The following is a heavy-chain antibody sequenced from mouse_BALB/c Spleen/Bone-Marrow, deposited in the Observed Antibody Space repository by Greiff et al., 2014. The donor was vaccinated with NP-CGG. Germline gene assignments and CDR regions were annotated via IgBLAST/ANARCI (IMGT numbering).Heavy chain of an antibody. Sequence: LVESGPELVKPGASVKMSCKASGYTFTSYVMHWVKQKPGQGLEWIGYINPYNDGAKYNEKFKGKATLTSDKSSSTAYMELSSLTSEDSAVYYCARWDYGSSYPYWGQGTTLTVSS. V-gene: IGHV1-14*01. D-gene: IGHD1-1*01. CDR1: GYTFTSYV. CDR3: ARWDYGSSYPY. CDR2: INPYNDGA. J-gene: IGHJ2*01.